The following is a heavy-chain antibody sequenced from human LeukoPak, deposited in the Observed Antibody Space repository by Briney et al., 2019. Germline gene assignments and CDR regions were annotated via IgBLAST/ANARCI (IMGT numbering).Heavy chain of an antibody. V-gene: IGHV4-39*02. CDR2: IYYSGST. D-gene: IGHD3-10*01. CDR3: ARDQTYSGSGIYTYFDY. CDR1: EGSISSNSYY. J-gene: IGHJ4*02. Sequence: SETLSLTCTVSEGSISSNSYYWGWIRQPPGKGLEWIGSIYYSGSTYYSPSLKSRVAISVDTSKNQFSLKLSSVTAADTAVYYCARDQTYSGSGIYTYFDYWGQGILVTVSS.